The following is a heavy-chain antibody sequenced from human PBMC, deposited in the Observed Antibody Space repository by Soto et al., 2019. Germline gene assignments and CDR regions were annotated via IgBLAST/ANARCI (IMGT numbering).Heavy chain of an antibody. J-gene: IGHJ5*02. CDR1: GGSISSGGYY. D-gene: IGHD3-3*01. CDR2: IYYSGST. CDR3: AREIKRFTIFGVVISWFDP. V-gene: IGHV4-31*03. Sequence: PSETRSLTYTVSGGSISSGGYYLSWIRQHPGKGLEWIGYIYYSGSTYYNPSLKSRVTISVDTSKNQFSLKLSSVTAADTAVYYCAREIKRFTIFGVVISWFDPWGQGTLVTVS.